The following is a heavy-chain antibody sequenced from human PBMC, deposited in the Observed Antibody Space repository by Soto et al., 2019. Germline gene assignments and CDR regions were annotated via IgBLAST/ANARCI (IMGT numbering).Heavy chain of an antibody. D-gene: IGHD2-15*01. J-gene: IGHJ6*02. CDR2: IGAAGDP. Sequence: PGGSLRLSCTASGFTFSDYDMHWVRQAAGKGLEWVSTIGAAGDPYYTGSVKGRFTISREDARNSMFLQMNSVTVGDTAVYYCARAYTGRLPRRADCYYALDVWGQGTKVTVSS. V-gene: IGHV3-13*05. CDR1: GFTFSDYD. CDR3: ARAYTGRLPRRADCYYALDV.